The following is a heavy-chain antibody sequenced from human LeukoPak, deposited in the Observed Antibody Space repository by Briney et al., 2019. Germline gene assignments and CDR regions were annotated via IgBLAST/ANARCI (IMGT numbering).Heavy chain of an antibody. CDR2: IRSKAYGGTT. D-gene: IGHD3-22*01. Sequence: GRSLRLSCTASGFTFGDYAMSWVRQAPGKGLEWVGFIRSKAYGGTTEYAAPVKGRFTISRDDSKSIAYLQMNSLKTEDTAVYYCTRVEDYYDSSGYYLEYFQHWGQGTLVTVSS. J-gene: IGHJ1*01. V-gene: IGHV3-49*04. CDR3: TRVEDYYDSSGYYLEYFQH. CDR1: GFTFGDYA.